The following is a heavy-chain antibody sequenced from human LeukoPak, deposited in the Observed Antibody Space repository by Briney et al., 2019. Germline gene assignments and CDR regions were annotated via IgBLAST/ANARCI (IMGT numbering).Heavy chain of an antibody. CDR3: ARTYYGDNWFDP. J-gene: IGHJ5*02. Sequence: SETLSLTCTVPGASISSGSYYWSWIRQPAGRGLEWIGRIYTSGSTNYNPSLKSRVTISVDTTKNQFSLNMRSVTAADTAVYYCARTYYGDNWFDPWGQGTLVTVSS. D-gene: IGHD3-10*01. V-gene: IGHV4-61*02. CDR1: GASISSGSYY. CDR2: IYTSGST.